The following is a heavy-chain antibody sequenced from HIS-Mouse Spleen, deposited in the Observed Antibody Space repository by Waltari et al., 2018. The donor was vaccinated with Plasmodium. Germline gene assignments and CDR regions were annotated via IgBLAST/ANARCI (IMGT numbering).Heavy chain of an antibody. CDR2: SSSSSSYI. V-gene: IGHV3-21*01. J-gene: IGHJ2*01. CDR1: GFTFSSYS. D-gene: IGHD3-9*01. CDR3: AREDILTGYYNDYWYFDL. Sequence: EVQLVESGGGLVKPGGSLRLSCAASGFTFSSYSMNWVRQAPGKGREWVSSSSSSSSYIYYADSVKGRFTISRDNAKNSLYLQMNSLRAEDTAVYYCAREDILTGYYNDYWYFDLWGRGTLVTVSS.